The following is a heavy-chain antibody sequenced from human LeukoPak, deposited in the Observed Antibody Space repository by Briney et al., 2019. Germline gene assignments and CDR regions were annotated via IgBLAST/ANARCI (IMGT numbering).Heavy chain of an antibody. CDR1: GGSISSSSYY. V-gene: IGHV4-39*07. D-gene: IGHD3-10*01. CDR2: IYYSGST. Sequence: SETLSLTCTVSGGSISSSSYYWGWIRQPPGKGLEWIGRIYYSGSTYYNPSLKSRVTIAVDTSKNQCSLKLSSVTAADTAVYYCASSYGSGIHHYWGQGTLVTVSS. CDR3: ASSYGSGIHHY. J-gene: IGHJ4*02.